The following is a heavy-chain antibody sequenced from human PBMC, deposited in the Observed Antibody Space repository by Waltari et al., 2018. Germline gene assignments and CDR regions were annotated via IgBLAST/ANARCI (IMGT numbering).Heavy chain of an antibody. V-gene: IGHV4-34*01. J-gene: IGHJ5*02. CDR3: ARAGGSYGGLRWFDP. CDR2: LNHSGST. Sequence: QVQLQQWGAGLLKPSETLSLTCAVYGGSFSGYYWSWIRQPPGKGLEWIGELNHSGSTNDNPSLKSRGTISVDTSKNQFSLKLSSGTAADTAVYYCARAGGSYGGLRWFDPWGQGTLVTVSS. D-gene: IGHD1-26*01. CDR1: GGSFSGYY.